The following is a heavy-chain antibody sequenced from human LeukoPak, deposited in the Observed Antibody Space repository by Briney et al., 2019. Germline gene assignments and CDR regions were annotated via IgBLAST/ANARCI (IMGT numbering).Heavy chain of an antibody. CDR3: ARGVTVTTDF. CDR2: ISSSSSYI. CDR1: GFTFSSYR. Sequence: GGSLRLSCAASGFTFSSYRMNWVRRAPGKGLEWVSSISSSSSYIYYADSVKGRFTISRDNSKNTVYLQMNSLRGEDTAMYYCARGVTVTTDFWGQGTLVTVSS. J-gene: IGHJ4*02. V-gene: IGHV3-21*04. D-gene: IGHD4-17*01.